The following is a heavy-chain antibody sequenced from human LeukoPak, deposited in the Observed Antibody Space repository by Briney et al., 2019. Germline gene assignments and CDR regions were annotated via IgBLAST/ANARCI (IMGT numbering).Heavy chain of an antibody. CDR3: AKEDEMATIPYFDY. CDR2: ISGSGGST. Sequence: GGSLRLSCAASGFTFCSYAMSWVRQARGKGLEWLSAISGSGGSTYYAHSVRGRFTISRDNSKNTLYLQMNSLRAEDTAVYYCAKEDEMATIPYFDYWRQGTLVTVSS. J-gene: IGHJ4*02. CDR1: GFTFCSYA. V-gene: IGHV3-23*01. D-gene: IGHD5-24*01.